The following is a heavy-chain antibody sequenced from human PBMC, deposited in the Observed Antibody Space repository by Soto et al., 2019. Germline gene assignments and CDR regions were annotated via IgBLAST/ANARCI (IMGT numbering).Heavy chain of an antibody. CDR1: GITISNYP. D-gene: IGHD3-22*01. CDR3: VTDDGGYPSTAPH. CDR2: ISGSGDRT. V-gene: IGHV3-23*01. J-gene: IGHJ1*01. Sequence: EVQLLESGGGLVQPGGSLRLSCAASGITISNYPMSWVRQAQGKGLDWVSGISGSGDRTYYADSAKGRFTISKDISKNSLSLQLDNLGVEDTAVYFCVTDDGGYPSTAPHWGQGTLVTVSS.